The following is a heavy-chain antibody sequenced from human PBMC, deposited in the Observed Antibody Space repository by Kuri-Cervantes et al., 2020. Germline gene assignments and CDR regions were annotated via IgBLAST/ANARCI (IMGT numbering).Heavy chain of an antibody. D-gene: IGHD4-17*01. CDR3: ATGASLEYGDYVYYFDY. CDR2: FDPEDGET. Sequence: ASVQVSCKVSGYTLTELSMHWVRQAPGKGLEWMGGFDPEDGETIYEQKFQGRVTMTEDTSTDTAYMELSSLRSEDTAVYYCATGASLEYGDYVYYFDYWGQGTLVTVSS. J-gene: IGHJ4*02. CDR1: GYTLTELS. V-gene: IGHV1-24*01.